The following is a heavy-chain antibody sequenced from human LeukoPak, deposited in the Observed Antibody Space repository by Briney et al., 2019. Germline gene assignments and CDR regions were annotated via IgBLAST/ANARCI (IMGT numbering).Heavy chain of an antibody. J-gene: IGHJ4*02. CDR2: INPNSGGT. D-gene: IGHD6-13*01. CDR1: GYTFTGYY. CDR3: ARTVMGAAAGFDY. V-gene: IGHV1-2*02. Sequence: ASVKVSCKASGYTFTGYYMHWVRQAPGQGLEWMGWINPNSGGTNYAQKFQGRVTMTRDTSISTAYMELSRLRSDDTAVYYCARTVMGAAAGFDYWGQGTLVTVSS.